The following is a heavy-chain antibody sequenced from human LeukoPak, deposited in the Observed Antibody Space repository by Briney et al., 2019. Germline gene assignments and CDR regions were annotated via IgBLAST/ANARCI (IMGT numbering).Heavy chain of an antibody. D-gene: IGHD3-22*01. Sequence: ASVKVSCKASGYTFTSYGISWVRQAPGQGLEWMGWISAYNGNTNYAQKLQGRVTMTTDTSTSTAYMELRSLRSDDPAVYYCARDSPTYYYDSSGYYLPRYWGQGTLVTVSS. V-gene: IGHV1-18*01. CDR2: ISAYNGNT. CDR1: GYTFTSYG. J-gene: IGHJ4*02. CDR3: ARDSPTYYYDSSGYYLPRY.